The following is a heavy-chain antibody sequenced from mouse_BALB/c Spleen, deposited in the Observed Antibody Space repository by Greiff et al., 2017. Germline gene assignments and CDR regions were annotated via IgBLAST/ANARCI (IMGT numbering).Heavy chain of an antibody. V-gene: IGHV1-69*02. J-gene: IGHJ3*01. CDR3: ARIYARAWFAY. CDR2: IDPSDSYT. D-gene: IGHD1-1*01. CDR1: GYTFTSYW. Sequence: VQLQQSGAELVKPGASVKLSCKASGYTFTSYWMHWVKQRPGQGLEWIGEIDPSDSYTNYNQKFKGKATLTVDKSSSTAYMQLSSLTSEDSAVYYCARIYARAWFAYWGQGTLVTVSA.